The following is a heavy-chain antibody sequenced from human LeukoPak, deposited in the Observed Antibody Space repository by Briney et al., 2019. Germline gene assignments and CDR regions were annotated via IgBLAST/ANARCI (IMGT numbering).Heavy chain of an antibody. J-gene: IGHJ4*02. Sequence: PSQTLSLTCTVSGGSISSGDYYWSWIRQPPGKGLEWIGYIYYSGSTYYNPSLKSRVTISVVTSKNQFSLKLSSVTAADTAVYYCARGRGYYYDSSGYYSFDYWGQGTLVTVSS. CDR1: GGSISSGDYY. D-gene: IGHD3-22*01. CDR3: ARGRGYYYDSSGYYSFDY. CDR2: IYYSGST. V-gene: IGHV4-30-4*01.